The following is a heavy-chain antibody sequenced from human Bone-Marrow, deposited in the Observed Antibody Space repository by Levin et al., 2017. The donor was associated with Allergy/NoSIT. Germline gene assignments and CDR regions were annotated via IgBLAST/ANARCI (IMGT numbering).Heavy chain of an antibody. CDR1: GFTFSSYS. CDR3: ARSNSSGWYVGEKYFQH. D-gene: IGHD6-19*01. CDR2: ISSSSSTI. J-gene: IGHJ1*01. Sequence: GGSLRLSCAASGFTFSSYSMNWVRQAPGKGLEWVSYISSSSSTIYYADSVKGRFTISRDNAKNSLYLQMNSLRAEDTAVYYCARSNSSGWYVGEKYFQHWGQGTLVTVSS. V-gene: IGHV3-48*01.